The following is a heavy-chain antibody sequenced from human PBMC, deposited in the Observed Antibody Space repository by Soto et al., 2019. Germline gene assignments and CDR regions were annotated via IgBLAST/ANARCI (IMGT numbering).Heavy chain of an antibody. D-gene: IGHD3-10*01. V-gene: IGHV4-39*01. CDR1: GGSISSSSYY. CDR2: IYYSGST. CDR3: DTLWFGESQH. J-gene: IGHJ1*01. Sequence: QLQLQESGPGLVKPSETLSLTCTVSGGSISSSSYYWGWIRQPPGKGLEWIGSIYYSGSTYYNPSLNSRVTMSVDTSKNRFSLKLGSVTAVDSAVYYCDTLWFGESQHWGQGTLVTVSS.